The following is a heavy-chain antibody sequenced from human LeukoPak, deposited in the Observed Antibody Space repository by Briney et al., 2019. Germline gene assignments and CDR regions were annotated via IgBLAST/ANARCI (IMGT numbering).Heavy chain of an antibody. CDR1: GGSISGYY. D-gene: IGHD5-18*01. CDR2: LYYDGST. CDR3: ARYSYGGFYFDY. V-gene: IGHV4-59*08. J-gene: IGHJ4*02. Sequence: SETLSLTCTVSGGSISGYYWSWLRQPPGKGLEWIGYLYYDGSTTYNPSLKSRVTISLDTSKNQFFLKLSSVTAADTAVYYCARYSYGGFYFDYWGQGTLVTVSS.